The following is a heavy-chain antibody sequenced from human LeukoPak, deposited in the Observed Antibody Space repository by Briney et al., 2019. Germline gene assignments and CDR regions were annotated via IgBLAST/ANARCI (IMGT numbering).Heavy chain of an antibody. CDR1: GYSFTSYW. V-gene: IGHV5-51*01. CDR3: ARLISLSFAADV. CDR2: IYPGDSDT. D-gene: IGHD2-15*01. Sequence: GEPLNISCKGSGYSFTSYWSGWVRQLPGKGLEWMGIIYPGDSDTRYSPSFQGQVTISADKSISTAYLQWSSLKASDTAMYYCARLISLSFAADVWGKGTTVTVSS. J-gene: IGHJ6*04.